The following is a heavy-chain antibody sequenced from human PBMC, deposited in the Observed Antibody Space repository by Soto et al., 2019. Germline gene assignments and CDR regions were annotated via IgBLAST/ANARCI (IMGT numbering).Heavy chain of an antibody. CDR2: ISSSGSTI. CDR1: GFTFSDYY. D-gene: IGHD2-8*01. CDR3: AIEFSTNGVCYAY. Sequence: QVQLVESGGGLVKPGGSLRLSFAASGFTFSDYYMSWIRQAPGKGLEWVSHISSSGSTIYYGDSVKGRFTISRDNAKNSLYLQINSLRAAHTAVYYCAIEFSTNGVCYAYWGQGTLVTVSS. V-gene: IGHV3-11*01. J-gene: IGHJ4*02.